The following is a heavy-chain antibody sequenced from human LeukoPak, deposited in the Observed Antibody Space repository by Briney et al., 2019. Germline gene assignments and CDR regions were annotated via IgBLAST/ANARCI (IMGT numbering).Heavy chain of an antibody. CDR1: GYTFISYD. Sequence: ASVKVSCKASGYTFISYDINWVRQATGQGLEWMGWMNPNSGNTGYAQKFQGRVTMTRNTSISTAYMELSSLRSEDTAVYYCARWVSGSFAEYSMDVWGQGTTVTVSS. J-gene: IGHJ6*02. D-gene: IGHD1-26*01. V-gene: IGHV1-8*01. CDR2: MNPNSGNT. CDR3: ARWVSGSFAEYSMDV.